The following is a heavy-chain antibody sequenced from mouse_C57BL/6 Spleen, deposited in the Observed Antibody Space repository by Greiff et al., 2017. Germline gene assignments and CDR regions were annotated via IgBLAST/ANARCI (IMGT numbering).Heavy chain of an antibody. CDR2: IDPSDSET. D-gene: IGHD2-5*01. V-gene: IGHV1-52*01. J-gene: IGHJ4*01. CDR1: GYTFTSYW. CDR3: AISDYYSNYDYAMDY. Sequence: QVQLQQPGAELVRPGSSVKLSCKASGYTFTSYWMHWVKQRPIQGLEWIGNIDPSDSETHYNQKFKDKATLTVDKSSSTAYMQLSSLTSDDSAVYYCAISDYYSNYDYAMDYWGQGTSVTVSS.